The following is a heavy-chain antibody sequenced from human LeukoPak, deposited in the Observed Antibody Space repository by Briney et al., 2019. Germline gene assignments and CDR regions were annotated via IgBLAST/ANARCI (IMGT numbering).Heavy chain of an antibody. V-gene: IGHV5-51*01. J-gene: IGHJ4*02. CDR2: IYPGDSDT. D-gene: IGHD3-22*01. CDR3: ARSSYYYDSSGYYYRYFDY. Sequence: GESLKIACKGSGYSFTSYWIGWVRQMPGKGLEWMGIIYPGDSDTRYSPSFQGQVTISADKSISTAYLQWSSLKASDTAMYYCARSSYYYDSSGYYYRYFDYWGQGTLVTVSS. CDR1: GYSFTSYW.